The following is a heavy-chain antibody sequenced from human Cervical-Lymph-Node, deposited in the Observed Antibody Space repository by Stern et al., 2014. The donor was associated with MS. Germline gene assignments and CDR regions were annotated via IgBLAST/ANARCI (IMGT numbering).Heavy chain of an antibody. J-gene: IGHJ4*02. CDR2: IHSSVRY. D-gene: IGHD3-16*02. CDR1: GGSISSGGYY. V-gene: IGHV4-31*03. CDR3: ATSIMITLGGVIVGGTFDY. Sequence: QVQLQESGPGLVKPSQTLSLTCTVSGGSISSGGYYWSWIRQHPGKGLEWIGYIHSSVRYYYNPTHKSRVTMTLGTSKNKFSLKVSSVTAADTALYYYATSIMITLGGVIVGGTFDYWGQGTLVTVSS.